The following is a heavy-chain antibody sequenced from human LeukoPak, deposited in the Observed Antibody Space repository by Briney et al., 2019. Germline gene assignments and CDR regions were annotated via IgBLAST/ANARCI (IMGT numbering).Heavy chain of an antibody. D-gene: IGHD4-17*01. Sequence: RASVKVSCKASGGTFSSYAISWVRQAPGQGLEWMGRIIPILGIANYAQKFQGRVTITADKSTSTAYMELSSLRSGDTAVYYCARDSLSAAAGTVTTDYWGQGTLVTVSS. CDR3: ARDSLSAAAGTVTTDY. CDR1: GGTFSSYA. J-gene: IGHJ4*02. V-gene: IGHV1-69*04. CDR2: IIPILGIA.